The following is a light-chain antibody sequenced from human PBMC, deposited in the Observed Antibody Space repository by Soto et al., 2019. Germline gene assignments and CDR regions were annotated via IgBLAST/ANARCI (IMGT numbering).Light chain of an antibody. Sequence: EIVLTQSPGTLSLSPGEGATLACRASQSIPTTYFAWYQQKPGQAPRLLIYGISTRATGIPDRFSGSGSGTEFTLTISSLQSEDFAVYYCQQYDKWPITFGQGTRLDIK. CDR1: QSIPTTY. V-gene: IGKV3D-15*01. J-gene: IGKJ5*01. CDR3: QQYDKWPIT. CDR2: GIS.